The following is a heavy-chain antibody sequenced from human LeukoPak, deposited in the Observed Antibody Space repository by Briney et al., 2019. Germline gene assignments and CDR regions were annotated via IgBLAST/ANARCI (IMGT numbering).Heavy chain of an antibody. V-gene: IGHV1-2*02. CDR1: GYTFTGYY. J-gene: IGHJ4*02. CDR2: FNPNSGGT. Sequence: ASVKVSCKASGYTFTGYYMHWVRQAPGQGLEWMGWFNPNSGGTNYAQKFQGRVTMTRDTSISTAYMELSRLRSDDTAVYYCAREEVASYYFDYWGQGTLVTVSS. D-gene: IGHD5-12*01. CDR3: AREEVASYYFDY.